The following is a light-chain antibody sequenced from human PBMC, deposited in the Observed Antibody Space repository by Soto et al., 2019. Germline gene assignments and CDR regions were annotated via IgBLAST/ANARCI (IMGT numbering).Light chain of an antibody. CDR2: DAS. V-gene: IGKV3-11*01. Sequence: EIVLTQSPATLSLSPGERATLSCRASQSVSSYLAWYQQKPGQAPRLLFYDASNRATGIPARFSGSGSGTDFTLTISNLEPEDFAVYYCRQRSNWPITFGQGTRLEIK. CDR3: RQRSNWPIT. J-gene: IGKJ5*01. CDR1: QSVSSY.